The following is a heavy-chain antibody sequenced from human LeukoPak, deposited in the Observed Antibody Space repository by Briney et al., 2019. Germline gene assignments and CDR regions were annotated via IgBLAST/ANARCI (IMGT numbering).Heavy chain of an antibody. J-gene: IGHJ4*02. CDR3: AREANYYGSGIDY. CDR1: GGSISRYY. D-gene: IGHD3-10*01. Sequence: SETLSLTCTVSGGSISRYYWSWIRQPPGKGLEWIGYIYYSGSTNYNPSLKSRVTISVDTSKNQFSLKLSSVTAADTAVYYCAREANYYGSGIDYWGQGTLVTVSS. CDR2: IYYSGST. V-gene: IGHV4-59*01.